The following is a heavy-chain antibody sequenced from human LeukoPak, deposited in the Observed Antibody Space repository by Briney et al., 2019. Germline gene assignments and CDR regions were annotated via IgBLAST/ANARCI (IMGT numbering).Heavy chain of an antibody. J-gene: IGHJ2*01. CDR3: ANHFDGSASELWYFDL. V-gene: IGHV3-23*01. Sequence: GESLSLSCAASGFTFSSYAMSWVRQAPGKGLEWVSAISSTGDRTYHADSVKGRFTISRDNSKNTLYLQMNSLRVEDTAVYYCANHFDGSASELWYFDLWGRGTLVTVSS. CDR1: GFTFSSYA. D-gene: IGHD3-22*01. CDR2: ISSTGDRT.